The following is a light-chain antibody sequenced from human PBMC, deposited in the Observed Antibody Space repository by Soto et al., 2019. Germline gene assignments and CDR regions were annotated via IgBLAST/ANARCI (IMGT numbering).Light chain of an antibody. V-gene: IGKV3-15*01. Sequence: IVMAQYQATLSLSPGERATLACRASQSVSSNLAWYQQKPGQAPRLLIYGVSTRATDIPARFSGSGSGTEFTLTISSLQPDDFATYYCQQHANYPITFGGGTKVDIK. CDR2: GVS. J-gene: IGKJ4*01. CDR1: QSVSSN. CDR3: QQHANYPIT.